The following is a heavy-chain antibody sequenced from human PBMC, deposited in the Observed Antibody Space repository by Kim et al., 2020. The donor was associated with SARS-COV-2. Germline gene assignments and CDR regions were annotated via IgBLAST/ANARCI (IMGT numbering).Heavy chain of an antibody. CDR3: TRSSSSDIYGMDV. CDR1: GFTFGDYA. Sequence: GGSLRLSCTASGFTFGDYAMSWFRQAPGKGLEWVGFIRSKAYGGTTEYAASVKGRFTISRDDSKSIAYLQMNSLKTEDTAVYYCTRSSSSDIYGMDVWGQGTTVTVSS. CDR2: IRSKAYGGTT. D-gene: IGHD6-13*01. J-gene: IGHJ6*02. V-gene: IGHV3-49*03.